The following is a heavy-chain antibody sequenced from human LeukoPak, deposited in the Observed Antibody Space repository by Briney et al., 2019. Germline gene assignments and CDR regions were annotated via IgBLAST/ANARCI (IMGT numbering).Heavy chain of an antibody. D-gene: IGHD3-10*01. CDR1: GYAFIGYY. CDR2: VNPNSGGT. CDR3: ARGDMVRGLYYMDV. Sequence: GASVNVSCKASGYAFIGYYVHWVRQAPGQGLEWMGWVNPNSGGTDYAQKFQGRITMTRETSISTAYMELNSLRSDDTAVYYCARGDMVRGLYYMDVWGRGTTGTGSS. V-gene: IGHV1-2*02. J-gene: IGHJ6*03.